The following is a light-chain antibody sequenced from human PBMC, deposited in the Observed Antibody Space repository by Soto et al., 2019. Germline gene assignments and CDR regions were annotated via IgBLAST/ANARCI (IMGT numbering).Light chain of an antibody. CDR2: EGS. V-gene: IGLV2-23*01. CDR3: FLYAGSSVV. Sequence: QSVLTQPASVSGSPGQSITISCTGTSSDVGSYNLVSWYQQHPGKAPKLMIYEGSKRPSGVSNRFSGSKSGNTASLTISGLQAEDEADYYCFLYAGSSVVFGGGTKLTVL. J-gene: IGLJ2*01. CDR1: SSDVGSYNL.